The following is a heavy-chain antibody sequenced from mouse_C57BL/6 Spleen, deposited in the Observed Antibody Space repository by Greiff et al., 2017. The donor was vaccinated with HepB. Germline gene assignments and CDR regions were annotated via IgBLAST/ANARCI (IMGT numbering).Heavy chain of an antibody. V-gene: IGHV1-69*01. CDR3: ARSRGQLRLEYYFDY. D-gene: IGHD3-2*02. CDR2: IDPSDSYT. J-gene: IGHJ2*01. Sequence: QVQLQQPGAELVMPGASVKLSCKASGYTFTSYWMHWVKQRPGQGLEWIGEIDPSDSYTNYNQKFKGKSTLTVDKSSSTAYMQLSSLTSEDSAVYYCARSRGQLRLEYYFDYWGQGTTHTVSS. CDR1: GYTFTSYW.